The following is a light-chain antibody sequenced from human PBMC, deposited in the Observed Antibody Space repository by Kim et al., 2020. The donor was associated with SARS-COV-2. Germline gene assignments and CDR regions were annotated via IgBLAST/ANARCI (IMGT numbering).Light chain of an antibody. Sequence: LSPGNTTTPSCRASKIVNIYLAWYQQKPGQAPRLLIYGASNRATGIPARFSGSGSGTDFALTISSLEAEDSAVYYCQQRITGPWTFGQGTKVDIK. CDR3: QQRITGPWT. CDR2: GAS. J-gene: IGKJ1*01. V-gene: IGKV3-11*01. CDR1: KIVNIY.